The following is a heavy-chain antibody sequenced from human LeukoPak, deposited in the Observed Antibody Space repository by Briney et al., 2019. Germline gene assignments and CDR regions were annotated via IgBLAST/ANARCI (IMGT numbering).Heavy chain of an antibody. CDR1: GGSISSYY. J-gene: IGHJ3*02. Sequence: SGTLSLTCTVSGGSISSYYWSWIRQPPGKGLEWIGYIYYSGSTNYNPSLKSRVTISVDTSKNQFSLKLSSVTAADTAVYYCAREMATIPAFDIWGQGTMVTVSS. D-gene: IGHD5-24*01. CDR3: AREMATIPAFDI. V-gene: IGHV4-59*01. CDR2: IYYSGST.